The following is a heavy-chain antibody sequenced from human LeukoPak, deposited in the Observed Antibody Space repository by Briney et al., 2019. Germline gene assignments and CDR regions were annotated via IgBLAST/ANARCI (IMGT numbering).Heavy chain of an antibody. D-gene: IGHD6-19*01. V-gene: IGHV1-24*01. CDR1: GYTLTELS. Sequence: ASVKVSCKVSGYTLTELSMHWVRQAPGKGLEWMGGFDPEDGETIYAQNFQGRVTMTRDTSTSAVYMELSSLRSEDTAVYYCARGGSLAVAPHQYYFDYWGQGTLVTVSS. CDR3: ARGGSLAVAPHQYYFDY. J-gene: IGHJ4*02. CDR2: FDPEDGET.